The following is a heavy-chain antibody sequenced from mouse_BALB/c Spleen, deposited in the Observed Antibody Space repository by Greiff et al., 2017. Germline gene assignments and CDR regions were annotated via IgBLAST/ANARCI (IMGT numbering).Heavy chain of an antibody. CDR3: ARATSAMDY. Sequence: QVQLQQSGAGLVQPSQNLSISCTVSGFSLTSYGVHWVRQSPGKGLEWLGVIWSGGSTTYNAAFISSLSISTDNSKSQVFFKMTSLQANDTAKYYCARATSAMDYWGQGTSVTVSS. CDR1: GFSLTSYG. J-gene: IGHJ4*01. CDR2: IWSGGST. V-gene: IGHV2-2*02. D-gene: IGHD1-1*01.